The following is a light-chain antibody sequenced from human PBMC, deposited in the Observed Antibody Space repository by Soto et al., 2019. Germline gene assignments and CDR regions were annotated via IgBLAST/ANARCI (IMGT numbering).Light chain of an antibody. J-gene: IGKJ1*01. Sequence: MVMTQSPATLSASPGETATLSCRASQTVGGNLAWYQQRPGQAPRLLIYAASNTAPGIPDRFSGSGSGTEFSLTISSLQPDDFATYYCQQYNHYWTFGQGTKVDIK. CDR3: QQYNHYWT. V-gene: IGKV3D-15*01. CDR2: AAS. CDR1: QTVGGN.